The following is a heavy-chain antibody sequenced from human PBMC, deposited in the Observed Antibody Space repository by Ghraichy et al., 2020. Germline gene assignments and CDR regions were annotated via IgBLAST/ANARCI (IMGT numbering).Heavy chain of an antibody. CDR2: ISSSSRTI. CDR1: GFTFSSYS. J-gene: IGHJ5*02. D-gene: IGHD1-7*01. Sequence: GGSLRLSCAASGFTFSSYSMNWVRQAPGKGLEWVSYISSSSRTIYYADSVKGRFTISRDNAQSSLYLQMNSLRDEDTAVYYCATGITGTTLFDPWGQGTLVTVSS. V-gene: IGHV3-48*02. CDR3: ATGITGTTLFDP.